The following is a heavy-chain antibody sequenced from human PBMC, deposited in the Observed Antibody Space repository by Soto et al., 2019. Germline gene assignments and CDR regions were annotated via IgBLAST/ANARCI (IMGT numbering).Heavy chain of an antibody. D-gene: IGHD1-26*01. J-gene: IGHJ4*02. CDR1: GGSVTNSSYY. V-gene: IGHV4-39*01. CDR3: VSAAKWEVLFDY. Sequence: SETLSLTCTVSGGSVTNSSYYWGWIRQSPGKGLEWIGSVYYRGRSYSKSSVKSRVTISVDTSKNQFSLNLNSVTASDTAVYFCVSAAKWEVLFDYWGQGTLVTVSS. CDR2: VYYRGRS.